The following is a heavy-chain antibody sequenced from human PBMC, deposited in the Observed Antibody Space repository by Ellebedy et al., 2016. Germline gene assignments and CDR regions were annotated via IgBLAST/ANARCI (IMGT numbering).Heavy chain of an antibody. CDR2: ITGRGAT. V-gene: IGHV3-23*01. Sequence: GGSLRLXCSTSGLTFSGFEMSWVRQAPGKGLECVSRITGRGATVYADSVKGRFTISRDNSESAVYLQMSALSAADTAVYYCVAEDETDPKSPVYWGQGTLVTVSS. D-gene: IGHD2-21*02. CDR3: VAEDETDPKSPVY. CDR1: GLTFSGFE. J-gene: IGHJ4*02.